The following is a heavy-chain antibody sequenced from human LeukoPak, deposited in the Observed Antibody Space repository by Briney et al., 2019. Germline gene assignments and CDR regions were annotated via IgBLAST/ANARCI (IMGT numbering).Heavy chain of an antibody. CDR1: GYTFTSYY. CDR3: ARDRLGYEYYNGMDV. D-gene: IGHD6-13*01. CDR2: INPSGGST. V-gene: IGHV1-46*01. Sequence: ASVKVSCKASGYTFTSYYMHWVRQAPGQGLEWMGIINPSGGSTSYAQKFQGRVTMTRDTSTSTVYMELSSLRSEDTAVYYCARDRLGYEYYNGMDVWGQGTTVSVSS. J-gene: IGHJ6*02.